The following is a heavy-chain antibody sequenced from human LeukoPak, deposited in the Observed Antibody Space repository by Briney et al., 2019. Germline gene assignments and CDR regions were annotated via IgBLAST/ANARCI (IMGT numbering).Heavy chain of an antibody. CDR2: LSGSGSST. CDR3: AKDGSGWYQDY. V-gene: IGHV3-23*01. J-gene: IGHJ4*02. CDR1: GFTFSNYA. D-gene: IGHD6-19*01. Sequence: GGSLRLSCAASGFTFSNYAMNWVRQAPGKGLEWVSVLSGSGSSTYYADSVKGRFTISRDNSKNTLYLQMNSLRAEDTAVYYCAKDGSGWYQDYWGQGTLVTVSS.